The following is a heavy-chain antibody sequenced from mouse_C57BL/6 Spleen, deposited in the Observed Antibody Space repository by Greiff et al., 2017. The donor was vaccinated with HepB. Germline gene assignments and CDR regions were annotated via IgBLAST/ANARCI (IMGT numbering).Heavy chain of an antibody. CDR2: INPNYGTT. V-gene: IGHV1-39*01. CDR3: ARWDYGSSPAWFAY. CDR1: GYSFTDYN. D-gene: IGHD1-1*01. Sequence: EVKLQESGPELVKPGASVKISCKASGYSFTDYNMNWVKQSNGKSLEWIGVINPNYGTTSYNQKFKGKATLTVDQSSSTAYMQLNSLTSEDSAVYYCARWDYGSSPAWFAYWGQGTLVTVSA. J-gene: IGHJ3*01.